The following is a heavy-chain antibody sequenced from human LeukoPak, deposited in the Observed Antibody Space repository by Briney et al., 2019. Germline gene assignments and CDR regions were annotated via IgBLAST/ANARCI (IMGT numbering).Heavy chain of an antibody. CDR1: GYSFTSYW. CDR3: ARIPLDSSGYYYSGDVFDI. D-gene: IGHD3-22*01. Sequence: GESLKISCKGSGYSFTSYWITWVRQMPGKGLEWMGNIDPSDSYTNYSPSLQGHVTISADKSISTAYLQWSSLKASDTAMYYCARIPLDSSGYYYSGDVFDIWGQGTMVTVSS. CDR2: IDPSDSYT. J-gene: IGHJ3*02. V-gene: IGHV5-10-1*01.